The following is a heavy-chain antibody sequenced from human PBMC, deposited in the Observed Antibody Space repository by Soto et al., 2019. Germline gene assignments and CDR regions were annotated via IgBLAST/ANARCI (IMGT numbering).Heavy chain of an antibody. CDR2: MYSGGST. D-gene: IGHD3-9*01. Sequence: EVQLVESGGGLVQPGGSLRLSCAASGFTVSSNYMSWVRQAPGKGLEWVSVMYSGGSTYYADAVKGRFTISRHNSKNTLYLQMNSLRAEDTAVYYCSREDYDILTGYLSWGQGTLVTVSS. V-gene: IGHV3-53*04. J-gene: IGHJ4*02. CDR1: GFTVSSNY. CDR3: SREDYDILTGYLS.